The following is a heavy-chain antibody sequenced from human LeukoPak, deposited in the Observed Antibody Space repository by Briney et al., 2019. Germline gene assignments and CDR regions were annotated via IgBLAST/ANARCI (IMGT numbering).Heavy chain of an antibody. D-gene: IGHD6-19*01. Sequence: SVKVSCKASGGTFSSYAISWVRQAPGQGLEWMGRIIPIFGTANYAQKFQGRVTITADKSTSTAYMELSSLRSEDTAVYYCVRRMNSSGCCRDAFDIWGQGTMVTVSS. CDR3: VRRMNSSGCCRDAFDI. V-gene: IGHV1-69*06. CDR1: GGTFSSYA. J-gene: IGHJ3*02. CDR2: IIPIFGTA.